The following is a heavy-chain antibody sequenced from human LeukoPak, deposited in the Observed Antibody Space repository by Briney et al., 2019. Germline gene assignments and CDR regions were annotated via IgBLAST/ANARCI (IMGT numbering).Heavy chain of an antibody. CDR3: ARISQGDGYNFPDY. J-gene: IGHJ4*02. CDR2: IYSSGSA. CDR1: GGSIRSYF. D-gene: IGHD5-24*01. V-gene: IGHV4-59*01. Sequence: TPSETLSLTCTVSGGSIRSYFWSWIRQPPGKGLEWVGYIYSSGSANYNLSLKSRVTISLDTSKNQISLKLSSVTAADTATYYCARISQGDGYNFPDYWGQGTLVTVSS.